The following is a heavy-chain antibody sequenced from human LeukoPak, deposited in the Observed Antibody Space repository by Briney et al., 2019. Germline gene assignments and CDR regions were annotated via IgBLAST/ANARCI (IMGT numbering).Heavy chain of an antibody. CDR2: ISGSGGST. D-gene: IGHD3-22*01. V-gene: IGHV3-23*01. J-gene: IGHJ4*02. CDR1: GFTLSSYA. Sequence: GGSLRLSCAASGFTLSSYAMSWVRQAPGKGLEWVSAISGSGGSTYYADSVKGRFTISRDNSKNTLYLQMNSLRAEDTAVYYCANQGYYDSSGYFDYWGQGTLVTVSS. CDR3: ANQGYYDSSGYFDY.